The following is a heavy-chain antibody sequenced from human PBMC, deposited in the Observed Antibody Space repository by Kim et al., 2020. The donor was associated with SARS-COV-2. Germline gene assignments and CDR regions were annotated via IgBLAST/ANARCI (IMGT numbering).Heavy chain of an antibody. V-gene: IGHV3-23*01. J-gene: IGHJ4*02. CDR2: GST. Sequence: GSTYDADSVKGRFTISRDNSKNTLYRQMNSLRAEDTAVYYCAHSGWYSGYWGQGTLVTVSS. CDR3: AHSGWYSGY. D-gene: IGHD6-19*01.